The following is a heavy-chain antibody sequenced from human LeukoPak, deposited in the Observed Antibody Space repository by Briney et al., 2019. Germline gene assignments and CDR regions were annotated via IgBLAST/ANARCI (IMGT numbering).Heavy chain of an antibody. D-gene: IGHD5-18*01. J-gene: IGHJ4*02. CDR3: GRFGPWIPLWTSLDY. CDR1: GFTFSSYE. CDR2: ISSSGSTI. Sequence: GGSLRLSCAASGFTFSSYEMNWVRQAPGKGLEWVSYISSSGSTIYYADSVKGRFTISRDNAKNSLYLQMNSLRAEDTAVYCCGRFGPWIPLWTSLDYWGQGTLVTISS. V-gene: IGHV3-48*03.